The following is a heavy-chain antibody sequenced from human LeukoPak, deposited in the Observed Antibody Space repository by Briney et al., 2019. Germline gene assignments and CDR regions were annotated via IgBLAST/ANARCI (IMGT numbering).Heavy chain of an antibody. CDR2: IYHSGST. Sequence: SETLSLTCTVSGDSISSSYWNWIRQPPGKGLEWIGYIYHSGSTNYNPSLKSRVTISVDTSKNQFSLKLSSVTAADTAVYYCARRRTGWQVFDFWGQGTLVTVSS. V-gene: IGHV4-59*01. J-gene: IGHJ4*02. CDR1: GDSISSSY. CDR3: ARRRTGWQVFDF. D-gene: IGHD3/OR15-3a*01.